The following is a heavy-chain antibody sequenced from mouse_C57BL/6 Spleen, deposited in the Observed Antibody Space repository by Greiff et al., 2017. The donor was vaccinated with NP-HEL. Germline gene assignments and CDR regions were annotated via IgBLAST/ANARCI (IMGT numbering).Heavy chain of an antibody. CDR3: AGYYDYYWYFDV. V-gene: IGHV1-82*01. CDR2: IYPGDGDN. J-gene: IGHJ1*03. D-gene: IGHD2-4*01. CDR1: GYAFSSSW. Sequence: QVQLQQSGPELVKPGASVKISCKASGYAFSSSWMNWVKQRPGKGLEWIGRIYPGDGDNNYNGKFKGKATLTADKSSSTASMQLSSLTSEDSAVYFCAGYYDYYWYFDVWGTGTTVTVSS.